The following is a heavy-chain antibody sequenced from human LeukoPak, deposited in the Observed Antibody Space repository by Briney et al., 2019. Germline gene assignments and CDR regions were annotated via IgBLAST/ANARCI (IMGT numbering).Heavy chain of an antibody. CDR2: LYPSGST. J-gene: IGHJ4*02. D-gene: IGHD1-26*01. CDR3: AGGHYPLEY. V-gene: IGHV4-59*01. Sequence: SETLSLTCSVSGGSINSGYWSWIRQPPGKGLEWIGLLYPSGSTNYNPSLKSRVTISVDTSRTQISLKLSSMTAADTAVYYCAGGHYPLEYWGQGTLVTVSS. CDR1: GGSINSGY.